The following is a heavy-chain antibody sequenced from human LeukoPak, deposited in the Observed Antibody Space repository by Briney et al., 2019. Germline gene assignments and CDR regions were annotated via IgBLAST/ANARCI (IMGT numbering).Heavy chain of an antibody. J-gene: IGHJ3*02. Sequence: ASVEVSCKASGYTFTSYGISWVRQAPGQGLEWMGGIIPIFGTANYAQKFQGRVTITADESTSTAYMELSSLRSEDTAVYYCARGSSSEYSSSLGAFDIWGQGTMVTVSS. CDR3: ARGSSSEYSSSLGAFDI. CDR1: GYTFTSYG. D-gene: IGHD6-6*01. CDR2: IIPIFGTA. V-gene: IGHV1-69*13.